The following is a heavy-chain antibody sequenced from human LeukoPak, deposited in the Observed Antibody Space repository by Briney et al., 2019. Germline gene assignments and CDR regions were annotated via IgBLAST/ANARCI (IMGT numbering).Heavy chain of an antibody. V-gene: IGHV3-7*03. CDR2: IKEDGSDK. D-gene: IGHD5-18*01. J-gene: IGHJ3*02. CDR1: GFIFSSYW. Sequence: GGSLRLSCAASGFIFSSYWMAWVRQAPGKGLEWVANIKEDGSDKNYVDSVKGRFTISGDNAKNSLYLQMNSLRSEDTAVYYCARPLRGYSYGPGVDAFDIWGQGTMVTVSS. CDR3: ARPLRGYSYGPGVDAFDI.